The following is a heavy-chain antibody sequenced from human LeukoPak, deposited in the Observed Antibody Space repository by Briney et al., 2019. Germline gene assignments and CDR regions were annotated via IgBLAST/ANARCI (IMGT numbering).Heavy chain of an antibody. CDR2: IKQDGSEK. V-gene: IGHV3-7*03. J-gene: IGHJ4*02. Sequence: GGSLRLSCVASGFTFSSSWMSWVRQALGKGLEWVANIKQDGSEKSYVESVRGRFTISRDNAKNSLYLQLNSLRAEDTALYYCARDNPPDYWGQGTLVTVSS. CDR1: GFTFSSSW. CDR3: ARDNPPDY.